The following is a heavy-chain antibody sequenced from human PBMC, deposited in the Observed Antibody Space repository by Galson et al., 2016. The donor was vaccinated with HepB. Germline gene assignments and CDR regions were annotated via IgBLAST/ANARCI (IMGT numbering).Heavy chain of an antibody. Sequence: SLRLSCAASGFTFSNFWMHWVRQAPGKGLVWVSRIKSDGETADYADSVKGRFTISRDNAKNTLSLQMESLRAEDTAVYYCARGRYDILTLANWGQGTLVTVSS. V-gene: IGHV3-74*01. D-gene: IGHD3-9*01. CDR2: IKSDGETA. CDR3: ARGRYDILTLAN. J-gene: IGHJ4*02. CDR1: GFTFSNFW.